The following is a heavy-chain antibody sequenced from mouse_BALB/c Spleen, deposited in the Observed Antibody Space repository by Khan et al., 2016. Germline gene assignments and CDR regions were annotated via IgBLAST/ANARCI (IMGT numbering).Heavy chain of an antibody. J-gene: IGHJ3*02. CDR3: ARGLGR. V-gene: IGHV3-2*02. CDR1: GYSITSDYA. D-gene: IGHD4-1*01. Sequence: EVQLQESGPDLVKPSQSLSLTCTVTGYSITSDYAWNWIRQFPGNKLEWMGYISYSGSTSYNPSLKSRISITRDTSKNQFFLQLNSVTTEDTATYYCARGLGRWGQGTLVTVSA. CDR2: ISYSGST.